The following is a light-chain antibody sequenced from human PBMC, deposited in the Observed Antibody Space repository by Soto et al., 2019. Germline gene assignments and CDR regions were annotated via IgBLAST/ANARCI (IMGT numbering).Light chain of an antibody. V-gene: IGLV2-14*01. J-gene: IGLJ1*01. CDR2: DVS. Sequence: QSALTQPASVSGSPGQSITISCTGTRSDVGGYNYVSWHQQHPGKAPKLTIYDVSSRPSGVSNRFSASKSGNTASLTISGLQAEDEADYYCTSYTSSGTYVFGTGTKLTVL. CDR1: RSDVGGYNY. CDR3: TSYTSSGTYV.